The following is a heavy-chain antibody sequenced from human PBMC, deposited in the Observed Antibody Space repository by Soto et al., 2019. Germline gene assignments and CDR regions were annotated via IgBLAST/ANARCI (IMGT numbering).Heavy chain of an antibody. D-gene: IGHD3-3*01. Sequence: QVQLVESGGGLVKPGGSLRLSCAASGFSFSNYYMNWIRQAPGTGLEWISFISTTGTIYYADSVKGRFTISRDNSKNTLYLQMNSLRAEDTAVYYCARLAITIFGVVIDIAAGYYGMDVWGQGTTVTVSS. V-gene: IGHV3-11*04. CDR2: ISTTGTI. CDR3: ARLAITIFGVVIDIAAGYYGMDV. CDR1: GFSFSNYY. J-gene: IGHJ6*02.